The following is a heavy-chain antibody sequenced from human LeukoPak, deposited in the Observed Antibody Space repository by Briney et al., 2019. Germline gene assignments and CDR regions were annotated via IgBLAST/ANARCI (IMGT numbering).Heavy chain of an antibody. D-gene: IGHD2-21*01. V-gene: IGHV4-4*07. CDR1: GGSLSRYY. CDR2: IYTCGST. Sequence: SDTLSLTCSVSGGSLSRYYWSWIRQPAEKAREWIGRIYTCGSTNYNPSLKSGVSMSIDTSKNQFSLKLSSVTAADTAVYYCARDLVESAFDIWGQGRMVSVSS. CDR3: ARDLVESAFDI. J-gene: IGHJ3*02.